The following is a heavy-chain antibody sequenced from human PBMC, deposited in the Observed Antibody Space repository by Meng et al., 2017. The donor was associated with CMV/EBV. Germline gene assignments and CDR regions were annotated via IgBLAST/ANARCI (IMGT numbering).Heavy chain of an antibody. D-gene: IGHD5-24*01. CDR3: ARAPEDGYNSLDY. J-gene: IGHJ4*02. Sequence: GSLRLSCAVYGGSVSGYYWSWIRQPPGKGLEWTGEINHSGSTNYNPSLKSRVTISVDTSKNQFSLKLSSVAAADTAVYYCARAPEDGYNSLDYWGQGTLVTVSS. CDR2: INHSGST. CDR1: GGSVSGYY. V-gene: IGHV4-34*01.